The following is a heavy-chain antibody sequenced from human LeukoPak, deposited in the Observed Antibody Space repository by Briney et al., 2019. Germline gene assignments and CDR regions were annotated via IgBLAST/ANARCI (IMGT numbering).Heavy chain of an antibody. CDR3: AKGRFEYSSSPTYYYYGMDV. CDR1: GFTFSSCG. Sequence: PGRSLRLSCAASGFTFSSCGMHWVRQAPGKGLEWVAVISYDGSNKYYADSVKGRFTISRDNSKNTLYLQMNSLRAEDTAVYYCAKGRFEYSSSPTYYYYGMDVWGQGTTVTVSS. V-gene: IGHV3-30*18. D-gene: IGHD6-6*01. J-gene: IGHJ6*02. CDR2: ISYDGSNK.